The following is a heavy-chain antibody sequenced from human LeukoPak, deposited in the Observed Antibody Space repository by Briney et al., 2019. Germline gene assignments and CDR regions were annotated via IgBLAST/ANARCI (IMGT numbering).Heavy chain of an antibody. CDR3: ARSIQYCSGGNCYSYSVYYYYAMDV. J-gene: IGHJ6*02. D-gene: IGHD2-15*01. V-gene: IGHV3-64*01. CDR2: INSNGDST. CDR1: GFTFSRNA. Sequence: GGSLRLSCAASGFTFSRNAMHWVRQSRGKGLEYVSGINSNGDSTYYANSVKGSFAISRDNSKNTLYLQMGSLRAEDMAVYYCARSIQYCSGGNCYSYSVYYYYAMDVWGQGATVTVSS.